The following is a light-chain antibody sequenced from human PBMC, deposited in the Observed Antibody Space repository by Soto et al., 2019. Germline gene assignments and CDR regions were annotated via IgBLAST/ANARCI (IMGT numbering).Light chain of an antibody. Sequence: NFMLTQPHSVSESPGQTVTISCTPSSGSIASDYVQWYQQRPGSAPINVIFEDSQRPSGVPDRFSGSIDSSSNSASLTISRLTTEDAADYYCQSVDGKYVVFGGGTKLTVL. J-gene: IGLJ2*01. V-gene: IGLV6-57*04. CDR3: QSVDGKYVV. CDR2: EDS. CDR1: SGSIASDY.